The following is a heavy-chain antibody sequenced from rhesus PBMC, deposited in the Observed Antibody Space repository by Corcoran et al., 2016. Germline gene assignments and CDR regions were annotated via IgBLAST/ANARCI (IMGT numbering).Heavy chain of an antibody. V-gene: IGHV4-122*02. J-gene: IGHJ4*01. CDR3: ARYGSGYYVDY. Sequence: QVQLQESGPGLVKPSETLSLTCAASGYSISSGYHWSWIRQPPGKGLEWIGYITYSGSTSYNPSLKSRVTISRDTSKNQFSLKLSSVTAADTAVYYCARYGSGYYVDYWGQGVLVTVSS. D-gene: IGHD3-28*01. CDR2: ITYSGST. CDR1: GYSISSGYH.